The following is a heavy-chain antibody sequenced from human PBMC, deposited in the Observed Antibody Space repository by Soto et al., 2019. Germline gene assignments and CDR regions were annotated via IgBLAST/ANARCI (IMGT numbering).Heavy chain of an antibody. CDR2: ISYDGSNK. CDR1: GFTFSSYG. CDR3: AKDFAIFGVVITAFDY. J-gene: IGHJ4*02. V-gene: IGHV3-30*18. D-gene: IGHD3-3*01. Sequence: GGSLRLSCAASGFTFSSYGMHWVRQAPGKGLEWVAVISYDGSNKYYADSVKGRFTISRDNSKNTLYLQMNSLRAEDTAVYYCAKDFAIFGVVITAFDYWGQGTLVTVSS.